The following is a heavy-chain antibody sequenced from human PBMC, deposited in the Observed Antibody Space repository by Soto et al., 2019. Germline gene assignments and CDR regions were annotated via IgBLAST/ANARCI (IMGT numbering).Heavy chain of an antibody. Sequence: SETLSLTCAVSGGSITGSVSSWSWIRQPPGKGLEWIGYIYHSGSTSYNPSLKSRVTMSVDRSKNQFSLKLSSVTAADTAVYYCARGNYPKTFDYWGPGTLVTVSS. CDR1: GGSITGSVSS. CDR2: IYHSGST. CDR3: ARGNYPKTFDY. J-gene: IGHJ4*02. D-gene: IGHD3-22*01. V-gene: IGHV4-30-2*01.